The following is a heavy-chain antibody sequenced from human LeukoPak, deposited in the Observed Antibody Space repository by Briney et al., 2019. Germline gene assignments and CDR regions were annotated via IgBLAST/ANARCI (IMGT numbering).Heavy chain of an antibody. V-gene: IGHV1-2*02. CDR2: INPKSGGT. CDR3: ARTTGIAAADFDI. CDR1: GYTFSGYY. Sequence: GASVKVSCKASGYTFSGYYMHWVRQAPGQGLEWMGWINPKSGGTNYAQKFQGRVTMTRDTSISTAYMELSRLRSDDTAVYYCARTTGIAAADFDIWGQGTMVTVSS. J-gene: IGHJ3*02. D-gene: IGHD6-13*01.